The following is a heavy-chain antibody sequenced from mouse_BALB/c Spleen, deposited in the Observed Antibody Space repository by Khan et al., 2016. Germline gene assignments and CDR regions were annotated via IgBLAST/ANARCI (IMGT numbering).Heavy chain of an antibody. V-gene: IGHV1-4*02. J-gene: IGHJ3*01. CDR2: ISPSSGYT. CDR1: GYTFTNYT. D-gene: IGHD2-14*01. CDR3: ARDYTYDPCFPY. Sequence: QVQLQQPAAELARPGASVKMSCKASGYTFTNYTMHWIKQRPGQGLEWIGYISPSSGYTEYNQKFKDKTTLTSDNSSDTAYMQLSSLTSEDSAVYYCARDYTYDPCFPYWGQGTLVSVSA.